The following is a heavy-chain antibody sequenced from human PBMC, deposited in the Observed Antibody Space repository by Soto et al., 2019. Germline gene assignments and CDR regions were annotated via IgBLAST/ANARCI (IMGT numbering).Heavy chain of an antibody. CDR3: AAFDPGPMGFDP. V-gene: IGHV1-58*01. J-gene: IGHJ5*02. CDR2: IVVGSGNT. CDR1: GFTFSSSA. Sequence: SVKVSCKASGFTFSSSAVQRVRQARGQRLEWIGKIVVGSGNTNYAQKFQERVTITRDMSTSTAYMELSSLRSEDTAFYYCAAFDPGPMGFDPWGQGTLVTVSS. D-gene: IGHD3-9*01.